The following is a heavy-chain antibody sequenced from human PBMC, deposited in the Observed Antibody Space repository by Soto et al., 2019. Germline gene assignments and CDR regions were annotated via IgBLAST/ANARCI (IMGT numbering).Heavy chain of an antibody. Sequence: DVQLVESGGGIVQPGGSLRLSCAASGFTVTSYWMHWVRQAPGKGLVWVSRTSPAGSSTYYADFVRGRFTISKDTAKNTLYLQINSLGAEDTAVYYCARGNTVYGNFDYWGHGTLVTGSS. CDR2: TSPAGSST. J-gene: IGHJ4*01. CDR1: GFTVTSYW. V-gene: IGHV3-74*01. D-gene: IGHD2-8*01. CDR3: ARGNTVYGNFDY.